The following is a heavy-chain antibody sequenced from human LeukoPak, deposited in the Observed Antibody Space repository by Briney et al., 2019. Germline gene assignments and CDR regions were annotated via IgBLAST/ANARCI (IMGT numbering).Heavy chain of an antibody. J-gene: IGHJ5*02. CDR3: AREVGVGLDWFDP. CDR2: IYHSGST. V-gene: IGHV4-38-2*02. D-gene: IGHD3-10*01. CDR1: GYSISSGYY. Sequence: SETLSLTCTVFGYSISSGYYWGWIRQPPGKGLEWIGSIYHSGSTYYNPSLKSRVTISVDTSKNEFSLQLRSVTAADTAVYYCAREVGVGLDWFDPWGQGTLVTVSS.